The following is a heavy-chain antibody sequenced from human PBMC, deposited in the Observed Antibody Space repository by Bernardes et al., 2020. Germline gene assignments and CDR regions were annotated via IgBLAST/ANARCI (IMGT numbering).Heavy chain of an antibody. CDR1: GFTFSSYS. J-gene: IGHJ4*02. D-gene: IGHD1-26*01. Sequence: GGSLRLSCAASGFTFSSYSMNWVRQAPGKGLEWVSSISSSSSYIYYADSVKGRFTISRDNAKNSLYLQMNSLRAEDTAVYYCARDIPVGRIVGATDYWGQGTLVTVSS. CDR3: ARDIPVGRIVGATDY. CDR2: ISSSSSYI. V-gene: IGHV3-21*01.